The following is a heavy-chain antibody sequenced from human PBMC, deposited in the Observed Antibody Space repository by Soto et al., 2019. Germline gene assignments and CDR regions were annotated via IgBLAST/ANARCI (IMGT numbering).Heavy chain of an antibody. CDR1: GGTFSSYT. CDR3: ARDLAAADY. CDR2: IIPILGIT. D-gene: IGHD6-13*01. Sequence: QVQLVQSGAEVKKPGSSVKVSCKASGGTFSSYTISWVRQAPGQGLEWMGRIIPILGITNYAQKFRGRVTMARDTSTSTVYMDLSSLRSDDTAVYYCARDLAAADYWGQGTLVTVSS. J-gene: IGHJ4*02. V-gene: IGHV1-69*02.